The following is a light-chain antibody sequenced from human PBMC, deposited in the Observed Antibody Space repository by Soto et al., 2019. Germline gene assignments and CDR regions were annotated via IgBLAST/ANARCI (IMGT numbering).Light chain of an antibody. V-gene: IGLV2-14*01. CDR1: SSDVAAYSY. CDR3: SSYTSSSTVV. J-gene: IGLJ3*02. Sequence: QSALTQPASVSGSPGQSITISCTGTSSDVAAYSYVSWYQQHPGKVPELLIYEVSNRPSGISYRFSGSKSDNTASLTISGLQAEDEADYYCSSYTSSSTVVFGGGTKVTVL. CDR2: EVS.